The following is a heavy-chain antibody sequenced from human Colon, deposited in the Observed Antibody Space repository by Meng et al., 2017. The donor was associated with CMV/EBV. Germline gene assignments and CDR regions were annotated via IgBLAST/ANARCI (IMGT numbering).Heavy chain of an antibody. J-gene: IGHJ4*02. CDR3: AKDRAYCGSFSCSPNYFYG. CDR2: INGVGDTT. D-gene: IGHD2-21*01. Sequence: GESLKISCAASGFTFNRNSMSWVRQAPGKGLEWVSGINGVGDTTYYADSVKGRFTISRDNSKNTLYLRMIDLRAEDTAMYYCAKDRAYCGSFSCSPNYFYGWGQGNLVTVSS. CDR1: GFTFNRNS. V-gene: IGHV3-23*01.